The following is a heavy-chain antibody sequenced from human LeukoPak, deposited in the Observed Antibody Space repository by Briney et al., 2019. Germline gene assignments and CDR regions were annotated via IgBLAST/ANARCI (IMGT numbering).Heavy chain of an antibody. CDR2: VYPAGSQT. D-gene: IGHD6-13*01. J-gene: IGHJ3*02. CDR3: ARQRRNGGIAASNDAFDI. CDR1: TYNFADYW. Sequence: GESLKISRTASTYNFADYWIGWVRPMPGKGLEWMGIVYPAGSQTLYFPSFQGLVTISVDTSTSTAYLQWNTLKASDTAMYYCARQRRNGGIAASNDAFDIWGQGTMVTVSS. V-gene: IGHV5-51*01.